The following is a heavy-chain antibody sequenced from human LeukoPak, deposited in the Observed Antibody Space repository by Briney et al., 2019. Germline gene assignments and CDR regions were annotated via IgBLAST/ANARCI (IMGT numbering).Heavy chain of an antibody. J-gene: IGHJ6*02. CDR1: GGSISSYY. V-gene: IGHV4-59*01. CDR2: IYYSGST. CDR3: ARDRGVTSYFYYGLDV. Sequence: KPSETLSLTCTVSGGSISSYYWSWIRQPPGKGLEWIGYIYYSGSTNYNPSLKSRVTISLDTSKNQFSLKLTSVTAADTAVYYCARDRGVTSYFYYGLDVWGQGTTVTVSS. D-gene: IGHD4-17*01.